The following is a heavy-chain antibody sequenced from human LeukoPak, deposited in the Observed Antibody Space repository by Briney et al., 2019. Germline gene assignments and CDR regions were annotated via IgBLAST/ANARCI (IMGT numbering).Heavy chain of an antibody. CDR3: ARGGYCSSTSCYFDSWFDP. Sequence: KPSETLSLTCAVYGGSFSGYYWSWIRQPPGKGLEWIGEINHSGSTNYNPSLKSRVTISVDTSKNQFSLKLSSVTAADTAVYYCARGGYCSSTSCYFDSWFDPWGQGTLVTVSS. CDR2: INHSGST. V-gene: IGHV4-34*01. CDR1: GGSFSGYY. J-gene: IGHJ5*02. D-gene: IGHD2-2*01.